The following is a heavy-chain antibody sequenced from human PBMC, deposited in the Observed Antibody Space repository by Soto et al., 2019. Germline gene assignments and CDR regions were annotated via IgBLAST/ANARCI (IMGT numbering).Heavy chain of an antibody. J-gene: IGHJ4*02. V-gene: IGHV3-33*06. CDR3: AKSPGMYYYDSSGYYHYDY. CDR2: IWFDGSNK. Sequence: GGSLRLSCAASGFTFSSHGMHWVRQAPGKGLEWVAVIWFDGSNKYYADSVKGRFTISRDNSKNTPYLQMNSLRAEDTAVYYCAKSPGMYYYDSSGYYHYDYWGQGTLVTVSS. CDR1: GFTFSSHG. D-gene: IGHD3-22*01.